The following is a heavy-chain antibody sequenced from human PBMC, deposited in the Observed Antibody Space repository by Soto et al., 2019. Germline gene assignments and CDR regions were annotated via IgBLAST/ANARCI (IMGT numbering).Heavy chain of an antibody. V-gene: IGHV3-49*03. Sequence: PGGSLRLSCTASGFTFGYYAMSWFRQSPGKGLEWVGFIRSKAYGGTTEYAASVKGRFTISRDDSKSIAYLQMNSLKTEDTAVYYCTVRDGYKNPFDYWGQGTLVTVSS. J-gene: IGHJ4*02. D-gene: IGHD5-12*01. CDR2: IRSKAYGGTT. CDR1: GFTFGYYA. CDR3: TVRDGYKNPFDY.